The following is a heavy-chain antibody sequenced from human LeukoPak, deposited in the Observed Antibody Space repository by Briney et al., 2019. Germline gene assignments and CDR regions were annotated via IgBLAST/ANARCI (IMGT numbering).Heavy chain of an antibody. CDR3: ARGGPGVFAY. D-gene: IGHD3-10*01. J-gene: IGHJ4*02. V-gene: IGHV3-53*01. CDR2: MYSGGST. CDR1: GFTVSSNY. Sequence: GGSLRLSCAASGFTVSSNYMTWVRQAPGKGLEWLSVMYSGGSTYYAASVEGRFTISRDNSKNTVYLHMNSLRAEDTAVYFCARGGPGVFAYWGQGTLVTVSS.